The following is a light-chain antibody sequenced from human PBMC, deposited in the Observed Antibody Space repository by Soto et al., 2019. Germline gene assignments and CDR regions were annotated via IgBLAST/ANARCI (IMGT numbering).Light chain of an antibody. Sequence: EIVMTQSPATLSVSPGERATLSCRASQSVSSNLAWYQQKPGQAPRLLIYGESTRAPGIPARFSGSGSGTEFTLTISSLQSEDFAVYYCQQYGSSGTFGQGTKVDI. CDR3: QQYGSSGT. CDR1: QSVSSN. CDR2: GES. J-gene: IGKJ1*01. V-gene: IGKV3-15*01.